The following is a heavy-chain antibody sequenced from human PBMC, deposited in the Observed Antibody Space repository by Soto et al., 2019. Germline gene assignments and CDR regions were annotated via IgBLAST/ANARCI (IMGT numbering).Heavy chain of an antibody. D-gene: IGHD3-10*01. CDR3: AREGGSGNYRCDAMDV. CDR2: IITIFGTA. V-gene: IGHV1-69*12. CDR1: GGTFSSYA. J-gene: IGHJ6*02. Sequence: QVQLVQSGAEVKKPGSSVKVSCKASGGTFSSYAISWVRQAPGQGLEWMGGIITIFGTANYAQKFQGRVTITADESTSTAYMELMSLRSEDTAVYYCAREGGSGNYRCDAMDVWDQGSTVTFSS.